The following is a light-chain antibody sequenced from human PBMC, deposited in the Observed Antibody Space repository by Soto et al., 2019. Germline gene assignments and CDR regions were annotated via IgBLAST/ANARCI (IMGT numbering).Light chain of an antibody. CDR3: QLYGSSPPYT. CDR2: GSS. CDR1: QTVNNNY. V-gene: IGKV3-20*01. Sequence: EVVLTQSPGTLSLSPGERATLSCRASQTVNNNYFAWYQQKPGQAPRLLIFGSSDRATGIPDRFSGSGSGTDFTLTISRLEPEDFAVYYCQLYGSSPPYTFGQGTKLEIK. J-gene: IGKJ2*01.